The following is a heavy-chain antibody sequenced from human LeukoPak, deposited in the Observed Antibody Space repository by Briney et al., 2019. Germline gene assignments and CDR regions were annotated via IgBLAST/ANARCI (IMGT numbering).Heavy chain of an antibody. J-gene: IGHJ4*02. D-gene: IGHD3-9*01. CDR2: ISGSGGST. CDR1: GLTFSRYA. Sequence: GGSLRLSCAASGLTFSRYAMNWVRQAPGKGLEWVSSISGSGGSTYYAGSVKGRFTISRDNSKNTLYLQMNSLRAEDTAVYYCAKYPLSGYYYLDYWGQGTLVTVSS. CDR3: AKYPLSGYYYLDY. V-gene: IGHV3-23*01.